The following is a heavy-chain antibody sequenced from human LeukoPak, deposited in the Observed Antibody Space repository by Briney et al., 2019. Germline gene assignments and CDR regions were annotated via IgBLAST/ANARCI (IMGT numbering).Heavy chain of an antibody. D-gene: IGHD3-3*01. Sequence: SETLSLTCAVYGGSFSGYYWSWIRQPPGKGLEWIGEINHSGSTNYNPSLKSRVTISVDTSKNQFSLKLSSVTAADTAVYYCARGRITIFGVVIARLYYFDYWGQGTLGTVSS. CDR1: GGSFSGYY. CDR3: ARGRITIFGVVIARLYYFDY. V-gene: IGHV4-34*01. CDR2: INHSGST. J-gene: IGHJ4*02.